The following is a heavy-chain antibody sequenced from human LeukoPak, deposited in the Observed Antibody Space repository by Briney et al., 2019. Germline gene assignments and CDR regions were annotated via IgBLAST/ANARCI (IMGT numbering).Heavy chain of an antibody. CDR1: GFTFSNYW. CDR3: VRAGDDYNFDY. V-gene: IGHV3-74*01. Sequence: GGSLRLSCAASGFTFSNYWMHWVRQAPGKGLVGVSRVHGDGGLTHYAASVKGRFTISRDNAKHMLYLQMHSLRADDTALYICVRAGDDYNFDYWGQGSLVTVSS. CDR2: VHGDGGLT. D-gene: IGHD5-24*01. J-gene: IGHJ4*02.